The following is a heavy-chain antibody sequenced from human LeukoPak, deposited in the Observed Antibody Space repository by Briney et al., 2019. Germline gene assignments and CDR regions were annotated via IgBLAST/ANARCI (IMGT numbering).Heavy chain of an antibody. Sequence: SETLSLTCTVSGGSISSYYWSWIRQPPGKGLECIGYIYYSANTNYNPSLKSRVTISVDPSKNQFSLRLTSVTAADTAVYYCARYGDTRFDPWGQGTLVTVSS. J-gene: IGHJ5*02. CDR2: IYYSANT. D-gene: IGHD4-17*01. CDR1: GGSISSYY. V-gene: IGHV4-59*01. CDR3: ARYGDTRFDP.